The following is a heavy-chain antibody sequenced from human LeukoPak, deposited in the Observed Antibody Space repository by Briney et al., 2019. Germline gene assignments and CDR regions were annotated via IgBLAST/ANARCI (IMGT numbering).Heavy chain of an antibody. CDR1: GFIFNTSA. V-gene: IGHV3-33*08. Sequence: GGSLRLSCGASGFIFNTSAMHWVRQAPGKGLEWVAVIWYDGSNKYYADSVKGRFTISRDNSKNTLYLQMNSLRAEDTAVYYCARSLDYWGQGTLVTVSS. J-gene: IGHJ4*02. CDR2: IWYDGSNK. CDR3: ARSLDY.